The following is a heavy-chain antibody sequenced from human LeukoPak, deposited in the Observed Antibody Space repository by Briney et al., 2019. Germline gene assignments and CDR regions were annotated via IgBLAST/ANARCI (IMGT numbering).Heavy chain of an antibody. CDR1: GGSFSGYY. Sequence: SETLSLTCAVYGGSFSGYYWSWIRQPPGKGLEWIGEINHSGSTNYNPSLKSRVTISVGTSKNQFSLKLSSVTAADTAVYYCARGLAYYDYVWGSYRLPSGAFDIWGQGTMVTVSS. J-gene: IGHJ3*02. CDR2: INHSGST. CDR3: ARGLAYYDYVWGSYRLPSGAFDI. V-gene: IGHV4-34*01. D-gene: IGHD3-16*02.